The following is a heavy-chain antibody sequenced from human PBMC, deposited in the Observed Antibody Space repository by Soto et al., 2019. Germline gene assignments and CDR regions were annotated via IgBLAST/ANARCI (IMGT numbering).Heavy chain of an antibody. V-gene: IGHV3-74*01. CDR2: INSDGSST. Sequence: GGSLRLSCAASGFTFSSYWMHWVRQAPGKGLMWVSHINSDGSSTSYADSVKGRFTISRDNSKNTLYLQMNSLRAEDTAVYYCAKENGYSSSWFEFDYWGQGTLVTVSS. D-gene: IGHD6-13*01. CDR1: GFTFSSYW. CDR3: AKENGYSSSWFEFDY. J-gene: IGHJ4*02.